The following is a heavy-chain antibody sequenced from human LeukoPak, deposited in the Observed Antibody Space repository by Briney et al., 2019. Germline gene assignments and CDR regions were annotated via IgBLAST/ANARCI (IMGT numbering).Heavy chain of an antibody. CDR1: GFSLATSGMR. CDR3: AYRQGPAGELGFDP. D-gene: IGHD7-27*01. CDR2: IDWDDDK. Sequence: ESGPALVNPRQTLTLTCTFSGFSLATSGMRVTWIRQPPGKALEWLARIDWDDDKFYSASLKTRLTISKDTSKKQAVLTMTDMDPVDTATHYCAYRQGPAGELGFDPWGQGTLVTVSS. V-gene: IGHV2-70*04. J-gene: IGHJ5*02.